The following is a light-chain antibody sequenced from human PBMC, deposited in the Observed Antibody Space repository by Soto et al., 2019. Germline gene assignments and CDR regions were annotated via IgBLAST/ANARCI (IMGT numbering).Light chain of an antibody. J-gene: IGKJ1*01. CDR2: GAS. CDR3: QQYNNWWT. V-gene: IGKV3-15*01. Sequence: HCPTTLSMSPGERATLSCRASQSVSSNLAWYQQKPGQAPRLLIYGASTRATGIPARFSGSGSGTEFTLTISSLQSEDFAVYYCQQYNNWWTFGQGTKVDIK. CDR1: QSVSSN.